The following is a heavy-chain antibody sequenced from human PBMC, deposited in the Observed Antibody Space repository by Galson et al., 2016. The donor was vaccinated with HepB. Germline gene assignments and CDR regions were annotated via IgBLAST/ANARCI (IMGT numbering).Heavy chain of an antibody. CDR2: ISVGGGST. J-gene: IGHJ4*02. CDR3: AKGRLAARGRCDY. V-gene: IGHV3-23*01. D-gene: IGHD6-13*01. CDR1: GFTFSDSA. Sequence: SLRLSCAASGFTFSDSAMNWVRQAPGNGLEWVSSISVGGGSTYYADAVKGRFTISRDNSKNTLYLQMNSLRAEDTARYYCAKGRLAARGRCDYWGQGNLVTVSS.